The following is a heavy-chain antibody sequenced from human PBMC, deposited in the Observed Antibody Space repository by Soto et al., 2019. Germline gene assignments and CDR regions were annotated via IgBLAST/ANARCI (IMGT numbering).Heavy chain of an antibody. CDR2: ISWNSGSI. Sequence: GGSLRLSCAASGFTFDDYAMHWVRQAPGKGLEWVSGISWNSGSIGYADSVKGRFTISRDNAKNSLYLQMNSLRAEDTALYYCAKDTGSTTVTTFDYWGQGTLVTVSS. V-gene: IGHV3-9*01. CDR1: GFTFDDYA. J-gene: IGHJ4*02. D-gene: IGHD4-17*01. CDR3: AKDTGSTTVTTFDY.